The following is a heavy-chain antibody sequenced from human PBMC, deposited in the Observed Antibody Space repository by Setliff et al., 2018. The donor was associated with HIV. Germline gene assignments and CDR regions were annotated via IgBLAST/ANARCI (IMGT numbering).Heavy chain of an antibody. CDR3: ARQLSNSFDY. CDR1: GYTFTDYF. CDR2: ISPDNANT. D-gene: IGHD1-1*01. V-gene: IGHV1-2*02. Sequence: VSCKSSGYTFTDYFMHWVRQAPGQGLEWMGWISPDNANTRISQRFRGSVTMTRDRSINTAYMEFSGLTSDGTAVYYCARQLSNSFDYWGQGTLVTVSS. J-gene: IGHJ4*02.